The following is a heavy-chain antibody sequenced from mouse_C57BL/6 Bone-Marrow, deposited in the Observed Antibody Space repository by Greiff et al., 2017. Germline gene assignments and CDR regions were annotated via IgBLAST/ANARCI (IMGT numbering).Heavy chain of an antibody. CDR2: IYPRSGNT. CDR1: GYTFTSYG. J-gene: IGHJ3*01. V-gene: IGHV1-81*01. CDR3: ARLGALAY. Sequence: QVQLKQSGAELARPGASVKLSCKASGYTFTSYGISWVKQRTGQGLEWIGEIYPRSGNTYYNEKFKGKATLTADKSSSTAYMELRSLTSEDSAVYVCARLGALAYWGQGTLVAVSA.